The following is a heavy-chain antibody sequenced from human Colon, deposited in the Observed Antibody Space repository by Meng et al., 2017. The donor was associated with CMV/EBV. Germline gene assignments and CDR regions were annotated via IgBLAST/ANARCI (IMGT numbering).Heavy chain of an antibody. D-gene: IGHD2-21*01. J-gene: IGHJ4*02. CDR2: ISGSDGRT. CDR1: GFSFSTSS. CDR3: AKDGLSFCGGNCYHYIDD. V-gene: IGHV3-23*01. Sequence: GESLKISCAASGFSFSTSSMHWVRQAPGEGLEWISIISGSDGRTHYADSVKGRFTISRDNSKNTLYLQMNNLRAEDTAIYYCAKDGLSFCGGNCYHYIDDWGRGTLVTVSS.